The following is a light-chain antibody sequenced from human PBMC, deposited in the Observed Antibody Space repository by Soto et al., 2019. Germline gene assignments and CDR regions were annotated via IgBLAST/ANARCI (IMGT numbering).Light chain of an antibody. CDR1: SSDVGDYNY. Sequence: QSALTQPPSVSGSPGQSVTISCTGTSSDVGDYNYGSWYQQHPGKPPTLMIYKVTKPPTGVPDRFSGSKSGNTAFLTVSGLQAEDEDHYCCSACKGSNNVVFGGGTKLTVL. CDR2: KVT. J-gene: IGLJ3*02. V-gene: IGLV2-8*01. CDR3: SACKGSNNVV.